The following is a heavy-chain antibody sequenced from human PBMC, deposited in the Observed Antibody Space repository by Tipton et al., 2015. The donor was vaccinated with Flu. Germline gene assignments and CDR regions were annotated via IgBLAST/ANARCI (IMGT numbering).Heavy chain of an antibody. CDR2: IDFSGST. D-gene: IGHD3-10*02. V-gene: IGHV4-31*03. CDR3: ARHTGESVRGVIDY. Sequence: TLSLTCTVSGDSVSNSDYYWNWIRQEPGKGLEWIGHIDFSGSTHYNPSLKSRLTISIDTSKNQFSLRLNGVTGADTAVYYCARHTGESVRGVIDYWGRGNLVIVSS. J-gene: IGHJ4*02. CDR1: GDSVSNSDYY.